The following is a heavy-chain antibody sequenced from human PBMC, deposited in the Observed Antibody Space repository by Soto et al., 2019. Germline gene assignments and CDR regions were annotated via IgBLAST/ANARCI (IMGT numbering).Heavy chain of an antibody. D-gene: IGHD3-10*01. CDR3: ARAHRGFGESHP. CDR2: IIPMYRKA. J-gene: IGHJ5*02. CDR1: RGTFSSYA. V-gene: IGHV1-69*01. Sequence: QVQLVQSGAEVKKPGSSVKVSCKASRGTFSSYAISWVRQAPGQGLEWMGGIIPMYRKANYAQKFQGRVTITADESATTAYMELSRLRSEDTAMYYCARAHRGFGESHPWGQGTLVTVSS.